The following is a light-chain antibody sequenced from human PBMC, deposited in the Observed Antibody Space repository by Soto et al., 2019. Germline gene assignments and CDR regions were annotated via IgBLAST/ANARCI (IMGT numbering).Light chain of an antibody. V-gene: IGLV2-14*01. CDR1: SSDVGGYNY. CDR2: DIS. J-gene: IGLJ2*01. Sequence: QSALTQPASVSGSPGQSITISCTGTSSDVGGYNYVSWYQQHPGKAPKLMIYDISNRPSGVANRFSGSKSANTASLTISGHEAEEEADYYCSSYTSSSTLVFGGGTKLTVL. CDR3: SSYTSSSTLV.